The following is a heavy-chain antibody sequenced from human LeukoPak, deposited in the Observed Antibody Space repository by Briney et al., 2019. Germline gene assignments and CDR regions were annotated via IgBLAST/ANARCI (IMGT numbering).Heavy chain of an antibody. D-gene: IGHD6-19*01. Sequence: ASVKVSCKASGYTFTSYYMHWVRQAPGQGLEWMGIINPSGGSTNYAQKFQGRVTITADESTSTAYMELSSLRSEDTAVYYCASSVPGYSSGWYFVHWGQGTLVTVSS. CDR3: ASSVPGYSSGWYFVH. CDR2: INPSGGST. J-gene: IGHJ4*02. CDR1: GYTFTSYY. V-gene: IGHV1-46*01.